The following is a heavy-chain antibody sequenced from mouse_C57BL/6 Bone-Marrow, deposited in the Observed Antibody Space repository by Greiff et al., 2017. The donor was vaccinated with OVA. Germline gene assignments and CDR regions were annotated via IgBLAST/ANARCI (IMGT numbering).Heavy chain of an antibody. D-gene: IGHD1-1*01. Sequence: EVKLVESGGGLVQPGGSMKLSCVASGFTFSNYWMHWVRQSPEKGLEWVAQIRLKSDNYATHYAVSVKGRFTISRDDSKSSVYLQMSNLRAEDTGIYYCTGDGSSLAWFAYWGQGTLVTVSA. CDR1: GFTFSNYW. CDR2: IRLKSDNYAT. V-gene: IGHV6-3*01. CDR3: TGDGSSLAWFAY. J-gene: IGHJ3*01.